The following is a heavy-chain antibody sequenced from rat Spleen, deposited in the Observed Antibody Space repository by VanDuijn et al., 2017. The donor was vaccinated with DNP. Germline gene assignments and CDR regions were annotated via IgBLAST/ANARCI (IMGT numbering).Heavy chain of an antibody. D-gene: IGHD1-4*01. Sequence: EVQLVESGGGLVQPGNSLKLSCAASGFTFSDYAMAWVRQSPKKGLEWVATIIYDGSITYYRDSVKGRFTISRDNAKSILYLQMNSLRSEDTATYYCARHRYPLYYFDYWGQGVMVTVSS. CDR2: IIYDGSIT. CDR1: GFTFSDYA. CDR3: ARHRYPLYYFDY. J-gene: IGHJ2*01. V-gene: IGHV5-17*01.